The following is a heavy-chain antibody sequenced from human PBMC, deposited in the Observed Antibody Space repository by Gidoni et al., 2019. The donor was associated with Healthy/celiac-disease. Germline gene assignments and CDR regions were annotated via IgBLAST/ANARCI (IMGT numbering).Heavy chain of an antibody. CDR1: GGTFSSYT. CDR3: AREEAIVGATHYYYYGRDV. Sequence: EVKKPGSSVKVSCKASGGTFSSYTISWVRQAPGQGLEWMGRIIPILGIANYAQKFQGRVTITADKSTSTAYMELSSLRSEDTAVYYCAREEAIVGATHYYYYGRDVWGQGTTVTVSS. J-gene: IGHJ6*02. D-gene: IGHD1-26*01. CDR2: IIPILGIA. V-gene: IGHV1-69*04.